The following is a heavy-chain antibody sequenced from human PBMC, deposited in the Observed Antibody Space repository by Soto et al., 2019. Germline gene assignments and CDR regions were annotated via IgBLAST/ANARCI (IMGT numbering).Heavy chain of an antibody. V-gene: IGHV1-18*01. CDR3: ARDEGGYDIWTGYYRGNWVDP. D-gene: IGHD3-9*01. CDR2: ISPHNFNT. Sequence: ASVKVSCRASGYTFTHFYITWVRQAPGQGLEWMGAISPHNFNTNYAQKFRGRVTLTTEKSTNTAYMDLRSLTSDDTAVYYCARDEGGYDIWTGYYRGNWVDPWGQG. J-gene: IGHJ5*02. CDR1: GYTFTHFY.